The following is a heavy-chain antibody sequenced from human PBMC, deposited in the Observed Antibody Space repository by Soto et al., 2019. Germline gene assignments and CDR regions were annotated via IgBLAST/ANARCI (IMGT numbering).Heavy chain of an antibody. V-gene: IGHV5-51*01. Sequence: PXESLKISCKGSGYSFPSYWIGWVRQTPGNGLECMGFIYPGDSDTTYSPSFQGQVTISADKSTSTAFLQWTSLKASDTGMYYCARVDSSGCSEYWGQGTQVTVSS. CDR2: IYPGDSDT. CDR3: ARVDSSGCSEY. CDR1: GYSFPSYW. D-gene: IGHD6-19*01. J-gene: IGHJ4*02.